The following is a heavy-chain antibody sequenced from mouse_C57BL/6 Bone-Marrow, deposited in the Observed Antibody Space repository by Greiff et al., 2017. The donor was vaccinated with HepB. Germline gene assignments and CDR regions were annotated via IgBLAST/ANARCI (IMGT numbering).Heavy chain of an antibody. J-gene: IGHJ2*01. CDR3: TRGTTVFDY. D-gene: IGHD1-1*01. V-gene: IGHV1-42*01. CDR1: GYSFTGYY. CDR2: INPGTGNT. Sequence: VQLQQSGPELVKPGASVKISCKASGYSFTGYYMHWVKQSPENSLEWIGEINPGTGNTNYNQKFKDKATLTVDKSSSSAYMQLKSLTSEEYAVYYCTRGTTVFDYWGQGTTLTVSS.